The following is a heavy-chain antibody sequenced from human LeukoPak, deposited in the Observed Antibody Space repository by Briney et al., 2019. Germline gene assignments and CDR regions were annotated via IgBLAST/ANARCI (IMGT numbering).Heavy chain of an antibody. CDR3: AREGYYGSGSYSAPFDY. J-gene: IGHJ4*02. CDR2: INHSGST. CDR1: GGSFSGYY. D-gene: IGHD3-10*01. Sequence: SETLSLTCAVYGGSFSGYYWSWIRQPPGKGLEWIGEINHSGSTNYNPSLKSRVTISVDTSKNQFSLKLSSVTAADTAVYYCAREGYYGSGSYSAPFDYWGQGTLVTVSS. V-gene: IGHV4-34*01.